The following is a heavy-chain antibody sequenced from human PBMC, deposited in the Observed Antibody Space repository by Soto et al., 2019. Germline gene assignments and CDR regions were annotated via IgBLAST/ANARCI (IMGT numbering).Heavy chain of an antibody. CDR1: GGSFSGYY. V-gene: IGHV4-34*01. D-gene: IGHD6-19*01. J-gene: IGHJ5*02. CDR3: VRGPTSGWNA. Sequence: QVQLQQWGAGLLKPSETLSLTCAVYGGSFSGYYWSWIRQPPGKGLEWIGEINHSGSTNYNPSLKSRVTISVDKSKNQFSLNLGSVTAADTAVYYCVRGPTSGWNAWGQGTLVTVSS. CDR2: INHSGST.